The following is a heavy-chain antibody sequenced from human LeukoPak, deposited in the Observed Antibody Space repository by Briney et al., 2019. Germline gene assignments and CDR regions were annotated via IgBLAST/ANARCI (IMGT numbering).Heavy chain of an antibody. Sequence: GGSLRLSCAASGFTVSSNYMSWVRQAPGKGLEWVSVIYSGGSTYYADSVKGRFTISRDNSKNTLYLQMDSLSADDTAVYYCAKDLISPRSVGSSEKVDYWGQGTLVTVSS. CDR2: IYSGGST. CDR3: AKDLISPRSVGSSEKVDY. CDR1: GFTVSSNY. V-gene: IGHV3-53*01. J-gene: IGHJ4*02. D-gene: IGHD3-10*01.